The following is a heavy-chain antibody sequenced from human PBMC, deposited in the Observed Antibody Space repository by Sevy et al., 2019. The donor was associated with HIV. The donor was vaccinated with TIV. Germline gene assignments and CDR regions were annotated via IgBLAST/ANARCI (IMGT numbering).Heavy chain of an antibody. CDR1: GFTFSNAW. J-gene: IGHJ5*02. Sequence: GGSLRLSCAASGFTFSNAWMSWVRQAPGKGLEWVGRIKSKTDGGTTDYAAPVKGRFTISRDDSKNTLYLQMNSLKTEDTAVYYCTTDLAGSYGWFDPWGQRTLVTVSS. CDR3: TTDLAGSYGWFDP. V-gene: IGHV3-15*01. D-gene: IGHD1-26*01. CDR2: IKSKTDGGTT.